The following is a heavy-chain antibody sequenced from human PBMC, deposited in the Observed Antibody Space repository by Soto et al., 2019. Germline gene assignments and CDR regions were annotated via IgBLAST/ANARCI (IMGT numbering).Heavy chain of an antibody. CDR3: ARRGGGVVLAATTPFDY. Sequence: QVPLQELGPRLVRPSGTLSLTCTVSSGSISTANWWSWVRQPPGRGLEWIGEIYHSGSTNYNLSLKSRVTLSVDKSKNQFSLRLSSVTAADTATYYCARRGGGVVLAATTPFDYWGQGTLVTVSS. V-gene: IGHV4-4*02. CDR1: SGSISTANW. CDR2: IYHSGST. D-gene: IGHD2-15*01. J-gene: IGHJ4*02.